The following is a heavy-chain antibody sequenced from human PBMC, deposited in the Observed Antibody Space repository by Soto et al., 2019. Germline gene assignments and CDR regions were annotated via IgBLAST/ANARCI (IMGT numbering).Heavy chain of an antibody. D-gene: IGHD1-26*01. V-gene: IGHV4-4*02. CDR2: IYHSGST. J-gene: IGHJ6*02. CDR3: ARGRRTGATTYYYYGMDV. Sequence: PSETLSLTCAVSGGSISSSNWWSWVRQPPGKGLEWIGEIYHSGSTNYNPSLKSRVTISVDESKNQFSLKLSSVTAADTAVYYCARGRRTGATTYYYYGMDVWGQGTTVTVS. CDR1: GGSISSSNW.